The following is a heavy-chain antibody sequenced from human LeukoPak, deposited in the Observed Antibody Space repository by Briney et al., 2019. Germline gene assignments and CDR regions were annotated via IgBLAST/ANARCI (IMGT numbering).Heavy chain of an antibody. D-gene: IGHD2-21*01. V-gene: IGHV3-30*04. CDR2: ISYDGSNK. Sequence: GGSLRLSRAASGFTFSSYAMHWVRQAPGKGLEWVAVISYDGSNKYYADSVKGRFTISRDNSKNTLYLQMNSLRAEDTAVYYCARESYSARFDYWGQGTLVTVSS. CDR3: ARESYSARFDY. CDR1: GFTFSSYA. J-gene: IGHJ4*02.